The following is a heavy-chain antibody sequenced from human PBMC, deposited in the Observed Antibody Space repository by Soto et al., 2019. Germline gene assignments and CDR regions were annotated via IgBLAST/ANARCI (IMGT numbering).Heavy chain of an antibody. Sequence: QVQLVQSGAEVKKPGSSVKVSCKASGGTFSSYAISWVRQAPGQGLEWMGGIIPIFGTANYAQKFQGRVTITADESTSTAYMELSSLRSEDTAVYYCARQEIYGFGNDYYGMDVWGQGTTVTVSS. D-gene: IGHD3-10*01. J-gene: IGHJ6*02. CDR3: ARQEIYGFGNDYYGMDV. V-gene: IGHV1-69*01. CDR1: GGTFSSYA. CDR2: IIPIFGTA.